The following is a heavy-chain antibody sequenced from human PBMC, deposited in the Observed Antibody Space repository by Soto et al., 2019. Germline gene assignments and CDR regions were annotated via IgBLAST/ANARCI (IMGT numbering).Heavy chain of an antibody. D-gene: IGHD6-25*01. CDR1: GDSIGSTDSY. CDR2: IYYTGGT. V-gene: IGHV4-30-4*08. Sequence: QVQLQESGPGLVEPSQTLSLTCTVSGDSIGSTDSYWSWIRRPPGKGLGWSGYIYYTGGTFYNPSLKSRLTLSLETSNNQFSLTLTSVTAADTGMYYCARGGSGWAEYFQHWGQGTLVAVSS. CDR3: ARGGSGWAEYFQH. J-gene: IGHJ1*01.